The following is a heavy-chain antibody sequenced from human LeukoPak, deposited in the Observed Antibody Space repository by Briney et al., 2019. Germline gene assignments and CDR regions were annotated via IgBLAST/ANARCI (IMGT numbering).Heavy chain of an antibody. J-gene: IGHJ4*02. V-gene: IGHV4-59*01. CDR1: GGSISTYY. CDR2: IFYSGST. D-gene: IGHD5-18*01. Sequence: PSETLSLTCTVSGGSISTYYWSWIRQPLGKVLEGIGYIFYSGSTNYNPSLKSRVTVSVDTSKKQFSLRLSSVTAADTAVYYCARDSGYGAPFEYWGQRTLVTVSS. CDR3: ARDSGYGAPFEY.